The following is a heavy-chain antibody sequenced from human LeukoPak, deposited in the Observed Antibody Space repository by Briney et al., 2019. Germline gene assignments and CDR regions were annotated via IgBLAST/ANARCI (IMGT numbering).Heavy chain of an antibody. CDR1: GGSISSSSYY. V-gene: IGHV4-39*01. Sequence: SETLSLTCTVSGGSISSSSYYWGWIRQPPGKGLEWIGSIYYSGSTYYNPSLKSRVTISVDTSKNQFSLKLSSVTAADTAVYYCARQGSSSWSSRLALDIWGQGTMATVSS. D-gene: IGHD6-13*01. J-gene: IGHJ3*02. CDR3: ARQGSSSWSSRLALDI. CDR2: IYYSGST.